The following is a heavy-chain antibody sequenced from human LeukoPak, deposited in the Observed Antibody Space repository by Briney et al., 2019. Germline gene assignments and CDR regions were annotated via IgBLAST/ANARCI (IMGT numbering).Heavy chain of an antibody. D-gene: IGHD3-9*01. V-gene: IGHV3-23*01. J-gene: IGHJ4*02. Sequence: GGSLRLSCAASGFTFSSYAMSWVRQAPGKGLEWVSAISGSGGSTYYADSVKGRFTISRDNSENTLYLQMNSLRAEDTAVYYCAKDDYDILTGYYSIDYWGRGTLVTVSS. CDR3: AKDDYDILTGYYSIDY. CDR1: GFTFSSYA. CDR2: ISGSGGST.